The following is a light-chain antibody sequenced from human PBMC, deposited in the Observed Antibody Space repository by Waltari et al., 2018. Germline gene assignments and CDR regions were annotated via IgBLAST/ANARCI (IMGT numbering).Light chain of an antibody. J-gene: IGLJ2*01. V-gene: IGLV2-14*03. Sequence: QSALTQPASVSGSPGQSITISCTGTSSDIGGYSFVSWYQQHPGSATKVTIYDVRSRPSVFSDRFSGSKSGNPAYLTISVLQTDGEADYYCCSYTRSNIVVFGGGTKLTVL. CDR3: CSYTRSNIVV. CDR2: DVR. CDR1: SSDIGGYSF.